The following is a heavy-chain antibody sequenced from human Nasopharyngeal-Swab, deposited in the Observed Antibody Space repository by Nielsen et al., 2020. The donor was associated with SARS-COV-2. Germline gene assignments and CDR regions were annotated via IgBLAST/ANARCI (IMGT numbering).Heavy chain of an antibody. D-gene: IGHD3-9*01. CDR1: GFTFSDYY. Sequence: GESLKISCAASGFTFSDYYMSWIRQAPGKGLEWVSYISSSSSYTNYADSVKGRSTISRDNAKNSLYLQMNSLRAEDTAVYYCARVSPPLLTGPYYYYGMDVWGQGTTVTVSS. J-gene: IGHJ6*02. V-gene: IGHV3-11*06. CDR3: ARVSPPLLTGPYYYYGMDV. CDR2: ISSSSSYT.